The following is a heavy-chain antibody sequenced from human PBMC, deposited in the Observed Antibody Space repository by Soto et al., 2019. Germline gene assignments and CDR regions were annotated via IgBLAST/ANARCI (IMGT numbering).Heavy chain of an antibody. D-gene: IGHD3-22*01. CDR3: AGDPDSHYNDSHASSYP. J-gene: IGHJ5*02. V-gene: IGHV1-69*04. CDR1: GGTFSTYT. CDR2: IIPIIGII. Sequence: SVKVSCKASGGTFSTYTITWVRQAPGQGLEWMGRIIPIIGIINYAQKFQGRVTITADKFTGTAYMELTRLRSDDTAVYYCAGDPDSHYNDSHASSYPWGQGTLVTV.